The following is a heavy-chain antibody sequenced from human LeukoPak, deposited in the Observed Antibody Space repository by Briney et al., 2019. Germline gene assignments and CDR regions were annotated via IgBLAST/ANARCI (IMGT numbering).Heavy chain of an antibody. CDR3: QRYYYDSSGYFDY. Sequence: GGSLRLSCAASGFTFSSYAMSWVRQAPGKGLEWVSAISGSGGSTYYADSVKGRFTISRDNSKNTLYLQMNSLRAEDTAVYYCQRYYYDSSGYFDYWGQGTLVTVSS. D-gene: IGHD3-22*01. J-gene: IGHJ4*02. CDR2: ISGSGGST. V-gene: IGHV3-23*01. CDR1: GFTFSSYA.